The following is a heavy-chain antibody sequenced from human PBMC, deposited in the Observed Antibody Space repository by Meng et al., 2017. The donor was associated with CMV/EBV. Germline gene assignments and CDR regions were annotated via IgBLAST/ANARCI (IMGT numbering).Heavy chain of an antibody. D-gene: IGHD6-13*01. CDR2: ISSSSSYI. V-gene: IGHV3-21*04. CDR1: GFTFSSYS. Sequence: GESLKISCAASGFTFSSYSMNWVRQAPGKGLEWVSSISSSSSYIYYADSVKGRFTISRDNAKNSLYLQMNSLRAEDTAVYYCASFGYSSSWFTMGGNYFDYWGQGTLVTVSS. J-gene: IGHJ4*02. CDR3: ASFGYSSSWFTMGGNYFDY.